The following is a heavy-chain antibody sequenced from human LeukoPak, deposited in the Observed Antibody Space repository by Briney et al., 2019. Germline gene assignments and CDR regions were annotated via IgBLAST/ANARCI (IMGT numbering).Heavy chain of an antibody. Sequence: GGSLRLSCAASGFTFSRSAMSWVRQAPGKGLEWVSAISGSGGSTYYADSVKGRFTISRDNSKNTLYLQMNSLRAEDTAVYYCAKVVGATIVRGAPFDYWGQGTLVTVSS. CDR2: ISGSGGST. CDR1: GFTFSRSA. CDR3: AKVVGATIVRGAPFDY. J-gene: IGHJ4*02. V-gene: IGHV3-23*01. D-gene: IGHD1-26*01.